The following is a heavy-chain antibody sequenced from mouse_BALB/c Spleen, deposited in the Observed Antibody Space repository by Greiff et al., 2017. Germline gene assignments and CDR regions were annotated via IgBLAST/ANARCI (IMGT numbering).Heavy chain of an antibody. CDR1: GFTFSSYA. J-gene: IGHJ2*01. CDR2: ISSGGST. CDR3: ASRGHGNY. D-gene: IGHD2-1*01. V-gene: IGHV5-6-5*01. Sequence: EVKLMESGGGLVKPGGSLKLSCAASGFTFSSYAMSWVRQTPEKRLEWVASISSGGSTYYPDSVKGRFTISRDNARNILYLQMSSLRSEDTAMYYCASRGHGNYWGQGTTLTVSS.